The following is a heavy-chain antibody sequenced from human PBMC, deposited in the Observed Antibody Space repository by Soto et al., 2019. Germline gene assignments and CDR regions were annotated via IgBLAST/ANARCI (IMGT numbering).Heavy chain of an antibody. V-gene: IGHV3-7*03. CDR1: GFSFSRYW. Sequence: SGGSLRLSCTDFGFSFSRYWMNWVRQAPGKGLEWVANINQDGSEKSYVDSVKGRFSISRDNAKNSVQLQMNSLRTDDTAVYYCATGQWELDYWGQGTLVTVSS. J-gene: IGHJ4*02. D-gene: IGHD1-26*01. CDR2: INQDGSEK. CDR3: ATGQWELDY.